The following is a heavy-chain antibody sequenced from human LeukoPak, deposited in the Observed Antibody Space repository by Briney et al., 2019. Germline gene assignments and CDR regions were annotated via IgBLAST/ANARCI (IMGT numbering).Heavy chain of an antibody. CDR1: GGSISSGSYY. CDR3: ARDRITGTTWDAFDI. V-gene: IGHV4-61*02. CDR2: IYTSGST. Sequence: SETLSLTCTVSGGSISSGSYYWSWIRQPAGKGLEWIGRIYTSGSTNYNPSLKSRVTISVDTSKNQFSLKLSSVTAADTAVHYCARDRITGTTWDAFDIWGQGTMVTVSS. D-gene: IGHD1-14*01. J-gene: IGHJ3*02.